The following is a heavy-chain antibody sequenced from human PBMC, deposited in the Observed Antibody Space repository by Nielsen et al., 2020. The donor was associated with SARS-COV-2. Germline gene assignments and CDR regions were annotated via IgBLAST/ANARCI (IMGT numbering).Heavy chain of an antibody. D-gene: IGHD5-18*01. V-gene: IGHV1-69*06. CDR3: AREIYSYGPEGAFDI. J-gene: IGHJ3*02. Sequence: SVKVSCKASGGTFSSYAISWVRQAPGQGLEWMGGIIPIFGTANYAQKFQGRVTITADKSTRTAYMELSSLRSEDTAVYYCAREIYSYGPEGAFDIWGQGTMVTVSS. CDR2: IIPIFGTA. CDR1: GGTFSSYA.